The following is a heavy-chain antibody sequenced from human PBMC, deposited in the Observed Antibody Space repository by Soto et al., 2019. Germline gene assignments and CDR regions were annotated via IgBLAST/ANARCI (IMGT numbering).Heavy chain of an antibody. J-gene: IGHJ5*02. CDR1: GGSFSGYY. V-gene: IGHV4-34*01. CDR2: INHSGST. Sequence: PSETLSLTCAVYGGSFSGYYWSWIRQPPGKGLEWIGEINHSGSTNYNPPLKSRVTISVDTSKNQFSLKLSSVTAADTAVYYCAIGTGRFGESSFDPWGHGTLGT. CDR3: AIGTGRFGESSFDP. D-gene: IGHD3-10*01.